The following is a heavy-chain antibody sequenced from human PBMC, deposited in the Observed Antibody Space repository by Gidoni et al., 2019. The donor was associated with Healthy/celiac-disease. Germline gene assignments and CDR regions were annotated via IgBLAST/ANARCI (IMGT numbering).Heavy chain of an antibody. D-gene: IGHD2-15*01. Sequence: EVQLVESGGGLVKPGGSLRPSCAASGFNFSSYSMNLVRLAPGNGLEWVLSISSSSSYIYYADSVKGLFTISRDNAKNSLYLQRNSLRAEDTAVYYCARDRYCSGGSCYSRLDVWGQGTTVTVSS. J-gene: IGHJ6*02. V-gene: IGHV3-21*01. CDR2: ISSSSSYI. CDR1: GFNFSSYS. CDR3: ARDRYCSGGSCYSRLDV.